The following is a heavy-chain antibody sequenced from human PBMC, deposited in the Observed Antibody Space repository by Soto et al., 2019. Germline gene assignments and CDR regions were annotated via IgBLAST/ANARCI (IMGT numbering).Heavy chain of an antibody. CDR2: ISGSVGST. V-gene: IGHV3-23*01. Sequence: GGSLRLSCAASGFTFSSYAMSWVRQAPGKGLEWVSAISGSVGSTYYADSVKGRFTISRDNSKNTLYLQMNSLRAEDTAVYYCAKYSSGWLYFDYWGQGTLVTVSS. D-gene: IGHD6-19*01. CDR3: AKYSSGWLYFDY. CDR1: GFTFSSYA. J-gene: IGHJ4*02.